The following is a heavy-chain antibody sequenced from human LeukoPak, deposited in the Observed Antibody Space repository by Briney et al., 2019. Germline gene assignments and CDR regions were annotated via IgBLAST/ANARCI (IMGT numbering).Heavy chain of an antibody. J-gene: IGHJ4*02. D-gene: IGHD1-26*01. CDR2: IIPIFGTA. Sequence: SVKVSCKASGYTFTSYGISWVRQAPGQGLEWMGGIIPIFGTANYAQKFQGRVTITADKSTSTAYMELSSLRSEDTAVYYCASAPNSGSYPEYYFDYWGQGTLVTVSS. V-gene: IGHV1-69*06. CDR3: ASAPNSGSYPEYYFDY. CDR1: GYTFTSYG.